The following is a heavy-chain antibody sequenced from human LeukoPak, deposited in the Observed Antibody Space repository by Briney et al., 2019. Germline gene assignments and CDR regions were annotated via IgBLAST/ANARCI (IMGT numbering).Heavy chain of an antibody. CDR3: ATPQAYDILTGYYPGY. V-gene: IGHV4-39*01. CDR2: IYYSGST. CDR1: GGSISSSSYY. Sequence: SETLSLTCTVSGGSISSSSYYWGWIRQPPGKGLEWIGSIYYSGSTYYNPSLKSRVTISVDTSKNQFSLKLSSVTAADTAVYYCATPQAYDILTGYYPGYWGQGTLVTVPS. D-gene: IGHD3-9*01. J-gene: IGHJ4*02.